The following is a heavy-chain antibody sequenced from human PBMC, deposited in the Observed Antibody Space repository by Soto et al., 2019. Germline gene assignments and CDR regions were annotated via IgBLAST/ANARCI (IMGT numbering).Heavy chain of an antibody. CDR1: GGSFSGYY. V-gene: IGHV4-34*01. Sequence: QVQLQQWGAGLLKPSETLSLTCAVYGGSFSGYYWSWIRQPPGKGLAWIGEINHSGSTNYNPSLKSRATISVDTSKNQFSLKLSSVTAAGTAVYYCARVTGRYYYGMDVGGQGTTVTVSS. CDR3: ARVTGRYYYGMDV. J-gene: IGHJ6*02. CDR2: INHSGST.